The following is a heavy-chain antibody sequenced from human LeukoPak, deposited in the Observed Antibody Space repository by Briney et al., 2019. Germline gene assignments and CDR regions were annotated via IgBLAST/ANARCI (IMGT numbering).Heavy chain of an antibody. CDR1: GYTFTGYY. Sequence: GASVKVSCKASGYTFTGYYMHWVRQAPGQGLEWMGWINPNSGGTKYAQKFQGRVTMTRDTSISTAYMELSRLRSDDTAVYYCARDLAEAAAGYYYYGMDVWGQGTTVTVSS. D-gene: IGHD6-13*01. V-gene: IGHV1-2*02. CDR3: ARDLAEAAAGYYYYGMDV. CDR2: INPNSGGT. J-gene: IGHJ6*02.